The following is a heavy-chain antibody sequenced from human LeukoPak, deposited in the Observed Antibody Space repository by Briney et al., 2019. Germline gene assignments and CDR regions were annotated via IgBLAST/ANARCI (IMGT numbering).Heavy chain of an antibody. Sequence: ASVKVSCKVSGYTLTELSMHWVRQAPGKGLEWMGGFDPEDGETIYAQKFQGRVTMTEDTSTDTAYMELSSLRSEDTAVYYCATPTYCTNGVCHRWSPSQFDYWGQGTLVTVSS. CDR3: ATPTYCTNGVCHRWSPSQFDY. V-gene: IGHV1-24*01. J-gene: IGHJ4*02. D-gene: IGHD2-8*01. CDR1: GYTLTELS. CDR2: FDPEDGET.